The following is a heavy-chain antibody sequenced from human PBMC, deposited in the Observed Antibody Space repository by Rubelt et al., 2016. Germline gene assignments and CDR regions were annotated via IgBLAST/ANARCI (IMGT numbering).Heavy chain of an antibody. J-gene: IGHJ5*02. V-gene: IGHV4-34*01. CDR3: ARRVTGFDP. CDR1: GGSFSGYY. Sequence: QVQLQQWGAGLLKPSETLSITCAVHGGSFSGYYWSWIRQPPGKGLEWIGEIKHSGSTNYNPALRSEVTISVDTLKNQFSLKLGPVTAADTAGYYCARRVTGFDPWGQGTLVTVSS. D-gene: IGHD3-10*01. CDR2: IKHSGST.